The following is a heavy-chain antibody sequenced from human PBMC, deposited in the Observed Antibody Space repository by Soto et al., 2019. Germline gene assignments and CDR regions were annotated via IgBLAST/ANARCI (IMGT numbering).Heavy chain of an antibody. V-gene: IGHV4-39*01. Sequence: LSLTFSVSGGSITSNSHHWGWIRQPPGKGLEWIGSLYHSGSPYVNPSLKSRVTISLDTPKNQFSLWLSSATAADTAVYYCARLHYSDRSIDYWGQGTLVTV. J-gene: IGHJ4*02. CDR1: GGSITSNSHH. CDR3: ARLHYSDRSIDY. D-gene: IGHD3-22*01. CDR2: LYHSGSP.